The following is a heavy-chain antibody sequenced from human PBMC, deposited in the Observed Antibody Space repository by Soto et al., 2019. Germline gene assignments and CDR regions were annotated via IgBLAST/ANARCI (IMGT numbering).Heavy chain of an antibody. Sequence: SGPTLVNPTQTLTLTCTFSGFSLSTSGVGVGWIRQPPGKALEWLALIYWDDDKRYSPSLKSRLTITKDTSKNQVVLTMTNMDPVDTATYYRAHINPHGPLRGYYTRRYEHFDYWGQGTLVTVSS. D-gene: IGHD3-3*01. CDR1: GFSLSTSGVG. J-gene: IGHJ4*02. V-gene: IGHV2-5*02. CDR2: IYWDDDK. CDR3: AHINPHGPLRGYYTRRYEHFDY.